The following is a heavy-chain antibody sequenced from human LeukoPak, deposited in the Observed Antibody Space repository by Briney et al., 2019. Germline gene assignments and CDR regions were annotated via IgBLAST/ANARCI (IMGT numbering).Heavy chain of an antibody. D-gene: IGHD4-23*01. J-gene: IGHJ6*03. CDR3: ARDRGRSDYGGYYYYYYMDV. V-gene: IGHV1-2*02. CDR1: GYTFTGYY. CDR2: INPNSGGT. Sequence: ASVKVSCKASGYTFTGYYMHWVRQAPGQGLEWMGWINPNSGGTNYAQKFQGRVTTTRDTSISTAYMELSRLRSDDTAVYYCARDRGRSDYGGYYYYYYMDVWGKGTTVTISS.